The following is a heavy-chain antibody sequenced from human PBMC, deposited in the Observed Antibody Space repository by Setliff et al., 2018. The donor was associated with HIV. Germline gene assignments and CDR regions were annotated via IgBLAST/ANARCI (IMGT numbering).Heavy chain of an antibody. CDR2: ILNKNNNYAT. D-gene: IGHD3-22*01. Sequence: GESLKISWAASGFMYSDTAIHWVRQASGKGLEWVGRILNKNNNYATAYAVSLKGRFTISRDDSKNTAYLQMNSLTAEDTAVYYCTTPLYYYDTSTTWDYWGQGTLVTVSS. J-gene: IGHJ4*02. V-gene: IGHV3-73*01. CDR3: TTPLYYYDTSTTWDY. CDR1: GFMYSDTA.